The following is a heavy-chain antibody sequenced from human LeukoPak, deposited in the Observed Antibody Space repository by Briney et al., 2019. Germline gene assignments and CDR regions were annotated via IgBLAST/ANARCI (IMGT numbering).Heavy chain of an antibody. J-gene: IGHJ4*02. D-gene: IGHD1-1*01. V-gene: IGHV1-2*02. Sequence: ASVKISCKASGYRFIDDYMHWVRQAPGQGLEWMGWINPDSGFTNYAQKFQGRVTMTRDTSISTAYMEVSRLRSDDTAVYYCAPTPEAYTSNWNVWGQGTLVTVSS. CDR1: GYRFIDDY. CDR2: INPDSGFT. CDR3: APTPEAYTSNWNV.